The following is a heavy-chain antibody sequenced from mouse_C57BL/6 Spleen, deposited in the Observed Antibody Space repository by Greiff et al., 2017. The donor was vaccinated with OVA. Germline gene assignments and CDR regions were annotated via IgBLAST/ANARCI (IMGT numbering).Heavy chain of an antibody. CDR2: IDPNRGGT. CDR3: ARSYYGSSYDYAMDY. CDR1: GYTFTSYW. V-gene: IGHV1-72*01. Sequence: VQLQQPGAELVKPGASVKLSCKASGYTFTSYWMHWVKQRPGRGLEWIGRIDPNRGGTKYNEKFKSKATLTVDKPSSTADMQLISLTSEDSAVYYCARSYYGSSYDYAMDYWGQGTSVTVSS. D-gene: IGHD1-1*01. J-gene: IGHJ4*01.